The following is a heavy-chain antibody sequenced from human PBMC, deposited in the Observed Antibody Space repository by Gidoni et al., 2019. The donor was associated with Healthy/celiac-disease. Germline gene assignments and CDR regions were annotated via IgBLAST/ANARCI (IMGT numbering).Heavy chain of an antibody. D-gene: IGHD2-15*01. J-gene: IGHJ6*02. CDR1: VFTLSSYA. CDR2: ISYDGSNK. V-gene: IGHV3-30*04. CDR3: ARDRVVGERDYYYGMDV. Sequence: VQPGRSLSRSCAASVFTLSSYAMNWVRQAPGKGLEWVAVISYDGSNKYYADSVKGRFSMYRDNSKNTLYRQMNSLRAEDTAVYYWARDRVVGERDYYYGMDVWGQGTTVTVSS.